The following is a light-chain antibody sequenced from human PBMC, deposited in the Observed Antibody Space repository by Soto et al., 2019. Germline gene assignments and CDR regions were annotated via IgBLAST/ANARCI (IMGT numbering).Light chain of an antibody. J-gene: IGKJ4*01. CDR1: QGISSY. CDR3: QQFKSYPLT. V-gene: IGKV1-9*01. CDR2: AAS. Sequence: IPLTQSPSSLSTSVRDRVTITCRASQGISSYLAWYQQKPGKAPKLLIYAASTLQSGVPSRFSGSVSGTDFTLTISSLQPEDFATYYCQQFKSYPLTFGGGTKVEIK.